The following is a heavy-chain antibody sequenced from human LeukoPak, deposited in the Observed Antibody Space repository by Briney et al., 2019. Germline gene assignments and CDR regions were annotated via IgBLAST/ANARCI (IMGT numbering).Heavy chain of an antibody. V-gene: IGHV4-39*01. CDR2: IYYSGST. Sequence: PSETLSLTCTVSGGSISSSPYYWGWIRQPPGKGLEWIGTIYYSGSTYYNPSLKSRVTISVDTSKNQFSLKLSSVTAADTAVYYCARQPQNVLRYFDWSTTDPFDPWGQGTLVTVSS. CDR1: GGSISSSPYY. D-gene: IGHD3-9*01. CDR3: ARQPQNVLRYFDWSTTDPFDP. J-gene: IGHJ5*02.